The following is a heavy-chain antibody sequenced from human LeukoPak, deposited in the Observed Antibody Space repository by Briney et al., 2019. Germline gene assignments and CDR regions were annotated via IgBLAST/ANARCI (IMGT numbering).Heavy chain of an antibody. CDR2: ISSSGSYI. CDR3: ARDQYYYDSSGGFDY. CDR1: GFTFSSYS. D-gene: IGHD3-22*01. V-gene: IGHV3-21*01. J-gene: IGHJ4*02. Sequence: GGSLRLSCAASGFTFSSYSMNWVRQAPGKGLEWVSSISSSGSYIYYADSVKGRFTISRDNAKNSLYLQMNSLRAEDTAVYYCARDQYYYDSSGGFDYWGQGTLVTVSS.